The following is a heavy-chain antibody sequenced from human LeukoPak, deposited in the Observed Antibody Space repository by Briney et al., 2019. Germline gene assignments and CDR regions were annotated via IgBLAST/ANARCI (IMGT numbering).Heavy chain of an antibody. CDR2: ISGSGDIT. J-gene: IGHJ4*02. D-gene: IGHD4-17*01. V-gene: IGHV3-23*01. Sequence: GGSLRLSCAASGFTFSTYAMNWVRQAPGKGLEWVSGISGSGDITYYADSVKGRFTISRDNAKGSLHLQMNSLTAEDTAIYYCARDYLRTAVTTWGYWGQGTPVTVSS. CDR1: GFTFSTYA. CDR3: ARDYLRTAVTTWGY.